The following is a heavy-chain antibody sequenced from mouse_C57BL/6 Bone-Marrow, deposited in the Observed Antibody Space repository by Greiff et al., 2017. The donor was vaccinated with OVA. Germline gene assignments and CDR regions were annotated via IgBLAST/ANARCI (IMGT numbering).Heavy chain of an antibody. CDR1: GYTFTDYY. CDR3: ARGGYYYGSSCFAY. J-gene: IGHJ3*01. CDR2: IYPGSGNT. D-gene: IGHD1-1*01. Sequence: VQLQQSGAELVRPGASVKLSCKASGYTFTDYYINWVKQRPGQGLEWIARIYPGSGNTYYNEKFKGKGTLTAEKSSSTAYMQLSSLTSEDSAVYFCARGGYYYGSSCFAYWGQGTLVTVSA. V-gene: IGHV1-76*01.